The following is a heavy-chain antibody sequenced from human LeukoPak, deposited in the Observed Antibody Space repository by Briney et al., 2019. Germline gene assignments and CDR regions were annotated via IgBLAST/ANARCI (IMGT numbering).Heavy chain of an antibody. CDR1: GGTFSSYA. CDR2: IIPIFGTA. Sequence: ASVKVSCKASGGTFSSYAISWVRQAPGQGLEWMGGIIPIFGTANYAQKFQGRVTITADKSTSTAYMELSSLRSEDTAVYYCARDMGDGYNLVGATPYWGQGTLVTVSS. D-gene: IGHD5-24*01. V-gene: IGHV1-69*06. J-gene: IGHJ4*02. CDR3: ARDMGDGYNLVGATPY.